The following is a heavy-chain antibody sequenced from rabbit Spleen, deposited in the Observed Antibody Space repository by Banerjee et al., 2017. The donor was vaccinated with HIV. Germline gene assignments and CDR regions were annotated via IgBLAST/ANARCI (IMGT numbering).Heavy chain of an antibody. CDR1: GFTFSRYW. Sequence: QEQLEESGGDLVKPEGSLTLTCTASGFTFSRYWGCWVRQAPGKGLEWIACIANGDSSTYYATWAKGRFTFSKTSSTTVTLQMTSLTAADTATYFCARDTGSSFSTYGMDLWGQGPWSPS. D-gene: IGHD8-1*01. CDR2: IANGDSST. V-gene: IGHV1S45*01. CDR3: ARDTGSSFSTYGMDL. J-gene: IGHJ6*01.